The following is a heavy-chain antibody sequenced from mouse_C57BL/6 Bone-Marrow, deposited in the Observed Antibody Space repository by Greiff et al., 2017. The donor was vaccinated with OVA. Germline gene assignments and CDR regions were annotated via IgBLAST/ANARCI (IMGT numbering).Heavy chain of an antibody. D-gene: IGHD2-3*01. CDR2: IHPNSGST. J-gene: IGHJ2*01. V-gene: IGHV1-64*01. CDR1: GYTFTSYW. CDR3: AIDGYFYFDY. Sequence: QVKLQQPGAELVKPGASVKLSCKASGYTFTSYWMHWVKQRPGQGLEWIGMIHPNSGSTNYNEKFKSKATLTVDKSSSTAYMQLSSLTSEDSAVYYCAIDGYFYFDYWGQGTTLTVSS.